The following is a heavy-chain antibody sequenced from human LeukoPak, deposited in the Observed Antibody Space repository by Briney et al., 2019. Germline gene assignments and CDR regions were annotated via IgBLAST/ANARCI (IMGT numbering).Heavy chain of an antibody. CDR2: IYHSGST. V-gene: IGHV4-30-2*01. J-gene: IGHJ4*02. Sequence: PSGTLSLTCAVSVGSISSGCYSWSWVRQPPGKGVKWIGYIYHSGSTYYNPSLKSRVTISVDRSKNQFSLKLSSVTAADTAVYYCARVSAGEFDYWGQGTLVTVSS. D-gene: IGHD3-10*01. CDR3: ARVSAGEFDY. CDR1: VGSISSGCYS.